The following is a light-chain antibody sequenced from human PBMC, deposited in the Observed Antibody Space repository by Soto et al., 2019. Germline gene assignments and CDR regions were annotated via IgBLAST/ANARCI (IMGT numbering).Light chain of an antibody. J-gene: IGKJ4*01. CDR3: QQRSTWLT. V-gene: IGKV3-11*01. Sequence: IGLTQSPATLSLSPGERATLSCRASQYVRNYLAWFQQKPGQAPRLLIYGSSNRATGIPARFSGSGSGTDFTLTISSLEPEDSAVYYCQQRSTWLTFGGGTKVDIK. CDR1: QYVRNY. CDR2: GSS.